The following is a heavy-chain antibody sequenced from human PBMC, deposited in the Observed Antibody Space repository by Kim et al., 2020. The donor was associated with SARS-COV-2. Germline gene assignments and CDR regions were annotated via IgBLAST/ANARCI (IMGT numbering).Heavy chain of an antibody. J-gene: IGHJ4*02. Sequence: YADSGKGRFTISGDNAKNSLYLEMTNLGDEDTALYYCARDPHSLDYWGQGTLVTVSS. V-gene: IGHV3-48*02. CDR3: ARDPHSLDY.